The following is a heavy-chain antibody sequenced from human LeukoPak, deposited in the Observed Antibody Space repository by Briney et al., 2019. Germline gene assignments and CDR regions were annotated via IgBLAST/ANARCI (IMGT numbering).Heavy chain of an antibody. Sequence: PSQTLSLTGTGSGGSISSGGYYWSWIRQHPGKGLEWIGYIYYSGSTYYNQSLKSRVTISVDTSKNQFSLKLSSVTAADTAVYYCAREYCSTTSCSFDPWGQGTLVTVSS. CDR2: IYYSGST. J-gene: IGHJ5*02. V-gene: IGHV4-31*03. CDR1: GGSISSGGYY. CDR3: AREYCSTTSCSFDP. D-gene: IGHD2-2*01.